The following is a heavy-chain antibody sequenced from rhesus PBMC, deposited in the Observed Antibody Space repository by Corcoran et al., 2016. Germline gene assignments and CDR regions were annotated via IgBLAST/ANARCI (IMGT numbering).Heavy chain of an antibody. CDR2: INAGGGRT. D-gene: IGHD4-29*01. CDR1: GFNFSSYS. Sequence: EVQLVESGGGLVQPGGYLRLSCTGSGFNFSSYSLYWVRQATGKGLEWVSAINAGGGRTWYTDSVKCRFTISKENAKDTLYLQMDSLRAEDTAVYYCAKEHYGNSYAFWGQGVLVTVSS. CDR3: AKEHYGNSYAF. V-gene: IGHV3-8*01. J-gene: IGHJ4*01.